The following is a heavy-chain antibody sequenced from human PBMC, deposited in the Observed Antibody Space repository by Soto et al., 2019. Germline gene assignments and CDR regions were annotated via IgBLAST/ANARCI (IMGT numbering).Heavy chain of an antibody. D-gene: IGHD4-17*01. J-gene: IGHJ5*02. V-gene: IGHV3-64D*06. Sequence: GGSLRLSCSASGFTFSMFSMHWVRQAPGKGLEYVSGISSNGDSTYYADSVKGRFTISRDNSKNTLYLQMSSLRAVDTAVYYCVHPRSTVQIPPTWGQGTLVTSPQ. CDR3: VHPRSTVQIPPT. CDR2: ISSNGDST. CDR1: GFTFSMFS.